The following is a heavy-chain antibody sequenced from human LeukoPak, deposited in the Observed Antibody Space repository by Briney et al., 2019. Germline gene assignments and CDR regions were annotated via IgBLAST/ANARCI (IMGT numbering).Heavy chain of an antibody. V-gene: IGHV4-61*02. CDR2: IYTSGST. Sequence: SETLSLTCTVSGGSISSGRYYWNWIRQPAGKGLEWIGRIYTSGSTYYNPSLKSRVTISVDTSKNQFSLKLSSVTAADTAVYYCARPYGSGSPNLDNWFDPWGQGTLVTVSS. J-gene: IGHJ5*02. D-gene: IGHD3-10*01. CDR1: GGSISSGRYY. CDR3: ARPYGSGSPNLDNWFDP.